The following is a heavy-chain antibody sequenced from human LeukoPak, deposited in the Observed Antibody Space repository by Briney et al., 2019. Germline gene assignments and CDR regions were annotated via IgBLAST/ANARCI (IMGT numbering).Heavy chain of an antibody. Sequence: PGGSLRLSCAASGFTFSTYWMHWVRQAPGKGLVWVSRISSDGVITAYADSVRGRFAISRDNAKNTLYLQMNSLRAEDTAVYFCAREDYYYSMDVWGQGTTVTVS. CDR1: GFTFSTYW. CDR2: ISSDGVIT. CDR3: AREDYYYSMDV. V-gene: IGHV3-74*01. J-gene: IGHJ6*02.